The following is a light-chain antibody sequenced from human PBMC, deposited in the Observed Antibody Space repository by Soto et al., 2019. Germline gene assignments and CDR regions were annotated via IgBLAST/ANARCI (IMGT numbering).Light chain of an antibody. J-gene: IGKJ1*01. Sequence: EIVLTQSPGTLSLSAGERATLSCRASQSVSNNYLAWYQQKPGQAPRLLIYGASSRASGIPDRFSGSGSGTEFTLTINSLQSEDFAVYYCQQYNNWPPWTFGQGTKVDIK. V-gene: IGKV3D-15*01. CDR3: QQYNNWPPWT. CDR1: QSVSNN. CDR2: GAS.